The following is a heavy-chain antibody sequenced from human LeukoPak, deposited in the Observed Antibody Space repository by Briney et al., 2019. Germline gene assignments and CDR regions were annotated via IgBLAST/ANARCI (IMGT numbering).Heavy chain of an antibody. Sequence: SETLSLTCTVSGGSISTSNYYWGWIRQPPGKGLEWIGNIFYSGSTYYSPSLKRRVTISLDTSRNQFSLNLNSVTAADTAVYYCARGTGSLFYWGHGILVTVSS. D-gene: IGHD3-10*01. J-gene: IGHJ4*01. CDR1: GGSISTSNYY. CDR2: IFYSGST. CDR3: ARGTGSLFY. V-gene: IGHV4-39*07.